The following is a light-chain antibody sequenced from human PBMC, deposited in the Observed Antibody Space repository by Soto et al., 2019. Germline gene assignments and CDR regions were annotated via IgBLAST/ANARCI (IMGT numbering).Light chain of an antibody. V-gene: IGKV3-20*01. J-gene: IGKJ4*01. CDR2: GAS. CDR3: QQYERSPTT. CDR1: QSVSSTY. Sequence: EIVLTQSPGTLSLSPGERATLSCRASQSVSSTYLDWYQQKPHQAPSLLIYGASRRATGITNRFSGSGSGTDFTLTISRLDPEDFAVYYCQQYERSPTTCGGRTKVEIK.